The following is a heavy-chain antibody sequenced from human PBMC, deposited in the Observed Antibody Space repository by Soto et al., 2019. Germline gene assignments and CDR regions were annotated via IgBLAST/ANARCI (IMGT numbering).Heavy chain of an antibody. D-gene: IGHD3-3*01. V-gene: IGHV1-3*01. CDR2: INAGNGNT. J-gene: IGHJ4*02. Sequence: ASVKVSCKASGYTFTSYAMHWVRQAPGQRLEWMGWINAGNGNTKYSQKFQGRVTITRDTSASTAYMELSSLRSEDTAVYYCARRNYDFWSGYPRAHDYWGQGTLVTVSS. CDR1: GYTFTSYA. CDR3: ARRNYDFWSGYPRAHDY.